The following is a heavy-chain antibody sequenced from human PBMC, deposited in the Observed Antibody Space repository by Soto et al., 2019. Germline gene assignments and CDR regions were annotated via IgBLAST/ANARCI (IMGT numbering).Heavy chain of an antibody. D-gene: IGHD1-7*01. CDR3: ANSLNWNYPIDY. Sequence: EVQLLESGGGLVQPGGSLRLSCAASGFTLSSYAMSWVRQAPGKGLEWVSAISGSGGSTYYADSVKGRFTISRDNSKNTLYLQMNSLRAEDTAVYYCANSLNWNYPIDYWGQGTLVTVSS. V-gene: IGHV3-23*01. CDR2: ISGSGGST. J-gene: IGHJ4*02. CDR1: GFTLSSYA.